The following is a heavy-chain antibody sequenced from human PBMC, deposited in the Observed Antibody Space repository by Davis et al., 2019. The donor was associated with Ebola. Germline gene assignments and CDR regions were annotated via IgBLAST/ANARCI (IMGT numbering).Heavy chain of an antibody. CDR2: IIPIFGTA. Sequence: AASVKVSCKASGGTFSSYAISWVRQAPGQGLEWMGGIIPIFGTANYAQKFQGRVTITADESTSTAYMELSSLRSEDTAVYYCARDRPPIFREAPGGMDVWGQGTTVTVSS. J-gene: IGHJ6*02. V-gene: IGHV1-69*13. CDR1: GGTFSSYA. CDR3: ARDRPPIFREAPGGMDV. D-gene: IGHD3-10*01.